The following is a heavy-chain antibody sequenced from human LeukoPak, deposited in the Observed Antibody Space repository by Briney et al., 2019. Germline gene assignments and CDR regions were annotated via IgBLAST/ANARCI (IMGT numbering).Heavy chain of an antibody. V-gene: IGHV4-30-2*01. CDR2: IYHSGST. CDR1: GGSISSGGYY. D-gene: IGHD3-10*01. CDR3: ASGGANTDLGAFDI. Sequence: PSQTLSLTCTVSGGSISSGGYYWSWIRQHPGKGLEWIGYIYHSGSTYYNPSLKSRVTISVDRSKNQFSLKLSSVTAADTAVYYCASGGANTDLGAFDIWGQGTMVTVSS. J-gene: IGHJ3*02.